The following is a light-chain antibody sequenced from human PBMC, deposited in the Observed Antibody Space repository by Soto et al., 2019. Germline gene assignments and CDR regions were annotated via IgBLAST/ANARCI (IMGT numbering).Light chain of an antibody. CDR1: QSLVKSDGNTY. CDR3: MQGTHWPYT. J-gene: IGKJ2*01. Sequence: DVVMSQSPLSLPVTLGQPASISCRSSQSLVKSDGNTYLNWFQQRTGQSLRRLIYKVSYRDSGVPDRFSGSGSGTDFTLKISRVEAEDVGVYYCMQGTHWPYTFGQGTKLEIK. V-gene: IGKV2-30*01. CDR2: KVS.